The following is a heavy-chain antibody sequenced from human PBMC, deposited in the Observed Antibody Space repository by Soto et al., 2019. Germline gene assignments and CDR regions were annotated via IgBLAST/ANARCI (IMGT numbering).Heavy chain of an antibody. Sequence: EVQLVESGGDLVQPGGSLRLSCAVSGFTFSHYWMTWVRQAPGKGLEWVANINEDGSDKNYVDSVKGRFTISRDNAKNSLYLQMNSLRAEDTAVYYCARSGSEVDYWGQGTLVIVSS. D-gene: IGHD3-10*01. CDR3: ARSGSEVDY. V-gene: IGHV3-7*01. CDR1: GFTFSHYW. CDR2: INEDGSDK. J-gene: IGHJ4*02.